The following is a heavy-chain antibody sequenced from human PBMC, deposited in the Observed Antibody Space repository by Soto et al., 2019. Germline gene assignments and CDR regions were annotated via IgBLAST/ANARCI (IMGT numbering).Heavy chain of an antibody. CDR2: IYWDDDK. CDR1: GFSLSTTGAG. D-gene: IGHD3-22*01. J-gene: IGHJ3*01. Sequence: QITLKESGPTLVKPTQTLTLTCIFSGFSLSTTGAGVGWIRQPPGKALEWLGIIYWDDDKRYSPSVKSRLTITKDTSKNQVVLTMTTMDPVDTATYYCAHRRHPYYDSSGFGAFDVWGQGTRVTVAS. CDR3: AHRRHPYYDSSGFGAFDV. V-gene: IGHV2-5*02.